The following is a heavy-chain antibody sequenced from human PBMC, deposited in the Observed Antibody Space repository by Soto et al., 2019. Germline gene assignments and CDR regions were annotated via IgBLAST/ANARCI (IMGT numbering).Heavy chain of an antibody. D-gene: IGHD4-17*01. CDR3: ASRSADGLLDY. CDR2: ISGSSIST. J-gene: IGHJ4*02. V-gene: IGHV3-23*01. CDR1: EFTFSNYA. Sequence: LRLSCAASEFTFSNYAMSWVRQAPGKGLEWVSSISGSSISTYYADSVKGRFTISRDNSNSTLYLQVNSLTAEDTAVYICASRSADGLLDYWGQGTLVTVSS.